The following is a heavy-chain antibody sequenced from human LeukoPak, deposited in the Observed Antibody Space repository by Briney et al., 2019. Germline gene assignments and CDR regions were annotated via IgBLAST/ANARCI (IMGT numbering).Heavy chain of an antibody. CDR2: IIPILGIA. V-gene: IGHV1-69*04. CDR3: ARDIYLYYYDSSGSSQYGMDV. Sequence: ASVKVSCKASGGTFSSYAISWVRQAPGQGLEWMGRIIPILGIANYAQKFQGRVTITADKSTSTAYMELSSLRSEDTAVYYRARDIYLYYYDSSGSSQYGMDVWGQGTTVTVSS. CDR1: GGTFSSYA. J-gene: IGHJ6*02. D-gene: IGHD3-22*01.